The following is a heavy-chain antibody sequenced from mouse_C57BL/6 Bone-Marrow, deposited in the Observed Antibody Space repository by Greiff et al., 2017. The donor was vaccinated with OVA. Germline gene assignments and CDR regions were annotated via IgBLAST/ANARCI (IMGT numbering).Heavy chain of an antibody. CDR1: GFTFSSYT. J-gene: IGHJ4*01. CDR2: ISGGGGNT. D-gene: IGHD2-3*01. V-gene: IGHV5-9*01. Sequence: DVHLVESGGGLVKPGGSLKLSCAASGFTFSSYTMSWVRQTPEQRLEWVATISGGGGNTYYPDSVKGRFTIARDNAKNTLYLQMSSLRSEDTALYYCASPPDGSYAMDYWGQGTSVTVSS. CDR3: ASPPDGSYAMDY.